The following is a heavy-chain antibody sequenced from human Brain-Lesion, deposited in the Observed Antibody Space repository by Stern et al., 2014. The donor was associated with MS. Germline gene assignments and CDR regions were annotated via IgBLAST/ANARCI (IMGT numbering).Heavy chain of an antibody. CDR1: GGTFSSYT. Sequence: VQLLESGAELKKPGSSVKVSCKASGGTFSSYTVSWVRQAPGQGLEWMGKIIPILGVANYAPKFQGRVTITADKFTGTAYMEVTSLRSEDTAIYYCTTSPYGLDDWGQGTTVTVSS. CDR2: IIPILGVA. J-gene: IGHJ6*02. D-gene: IGHD1-14*01. V-gene: IGHV1-69*09. CDR3: TTSPYGLDD.